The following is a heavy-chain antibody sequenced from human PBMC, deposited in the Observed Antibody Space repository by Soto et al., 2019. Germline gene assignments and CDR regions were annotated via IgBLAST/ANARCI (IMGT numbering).Heavy chain of an antibody. CDR1: GGGFNNYA. D-gene: IGHD4-17*01. V-gene: IGHV1-69*01. J-gene: IGHJ6*02. CDR3: TRDPSRGGAVTQDYGLDV. Sequence: QVQLVQSGAEVKKPASSVRVSCQASGGGFNNYAISWVRQAPGQGLEWMGGIVPIFGTPDYAERFRGRLTITAEVSSSTVYMELSSRRSEATATYYCTRDPSRGGAVTQDYGLDVWGQRTTVTVSS. CDR2: IVPIFGTP.